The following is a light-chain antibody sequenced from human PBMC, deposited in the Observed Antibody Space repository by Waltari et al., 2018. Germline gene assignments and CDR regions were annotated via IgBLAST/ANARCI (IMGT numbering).Light chain of an antibody. Sequence: QSALTQPASVSGSPGQSITISCTGTSSDIATYNYVSCYQQHPGKAPRLMIFAVTNRPSGVSNRFCGSKSGNTAALTISGLQPEDEGDYYCTSYTSSITWVFGGGTKLTVL. V-gene: IGLV2-14*01. CDR3: TSYTSSITWV. CDR1: SSDIATYNY. CDR2: AVT. J-gene: IGLJ3*02.